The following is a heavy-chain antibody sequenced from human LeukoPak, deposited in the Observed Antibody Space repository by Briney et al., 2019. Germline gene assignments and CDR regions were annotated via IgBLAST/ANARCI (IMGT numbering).Heavy chain of an antibody. D-gene: IGHD2-2*01. J-gene: IGHJ5*02. CDR1: GYSISSGYY. CDR3: ARGVVVVPAAYPWFDP. V-gene: IGHV4-38-2*01. Sequence: PSETLSLTCAVSGYSISSGYYWGWIRPPPGKGLEWIGSIYHSGSTYYNPSLKSRVTISVDTSKNQFSLKLSSVTAADTAVYYCARGVVVVPAAYPWFDPWGQGTLVTVSS. CDR2: IYHSGST.